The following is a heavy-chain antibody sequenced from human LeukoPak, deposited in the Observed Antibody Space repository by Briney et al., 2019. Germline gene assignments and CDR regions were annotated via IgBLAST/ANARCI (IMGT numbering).Heavy chain of an antibody. CDR1: GFTFDDYA. D-gene: IGHD6-13*01. CDR3: AKAVSPLLIAAAGANWFDP. J-gene: IGHJ5*02. V-gene: IGHV3-9*01. Sequence: GRSLRLSCAASGFTFDDYAMHWVRQAPGKGLEWVSGISWNSGSIGYADSVKGRFTISRDNAKNSLYLQMNSLRAEDTALYYCAKAVSPLLIAAAGANWFDPWGQGTLVTVSS. CDR2: ISWNSGSI.